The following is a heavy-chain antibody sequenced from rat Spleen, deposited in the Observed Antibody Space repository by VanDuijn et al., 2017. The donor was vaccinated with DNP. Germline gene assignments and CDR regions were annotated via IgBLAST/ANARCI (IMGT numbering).Heavy chain of an antibody. Sequence: EVQLVESGGGLVQPGRSLKLSCVASGFTFSSYWMTWIRQVPGKGLEWVASITTSGDSTYYRDSVKGRFTISRDNAKSTLYLQMNSLRSEDMATYYCARHGRRVFDYWGQGVMVTVSS. CDR1: GFTFSSYW. V-gene: IGHV5-31*01. J-gene: IGHJ2*01. CDR3: ARHGRRVFDY. CDR2: ITTSGDST. D-gene: IGHD1-11*01.